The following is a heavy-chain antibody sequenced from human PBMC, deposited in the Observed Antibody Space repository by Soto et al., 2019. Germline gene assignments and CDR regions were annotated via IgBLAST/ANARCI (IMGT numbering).Heavy chain of an antibody. CDR2: IVVGSGNT. J-gene: IGHJ4*02. CDR1: GFTFTSSA. V-gene: IGHV1-58*01. CDR3: AATRRCSSTSCYTFSG. Sequence: RASVKVSCKASGFTFTSSAVQWVRQARGQRLEWIGWIVVGSGNTNYAQKFQERVTITRDMSTSTAYMELSSLRSEDTAVYYCAATRRCSSTSCYTFSGWGQGTLVTVSS. D-gene: IGHD2-2*02.